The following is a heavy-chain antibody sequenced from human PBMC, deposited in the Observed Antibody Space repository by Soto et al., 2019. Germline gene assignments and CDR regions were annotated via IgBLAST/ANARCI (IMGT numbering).Heavy chain of an antibody. CDR3: ARANIYYDSIRYRKDSFDI. V-gene: IGHV1-46*01. CDR1: GYTFTSYY. CDR2: INPTGGST. Sequence: KMLQASVKVSCKASGYTFTSYYMHWVRQAPGQGLQWMGIINPTGGSTSYAQKFLGGVTITSDTTPTTVYALLSRLISEDTAVYYCARANIYYDSIRYRKDSFDIWGQGTKVTVSS. D-gene: IGHD3-22*01. J-gene: IGHJ3*02.